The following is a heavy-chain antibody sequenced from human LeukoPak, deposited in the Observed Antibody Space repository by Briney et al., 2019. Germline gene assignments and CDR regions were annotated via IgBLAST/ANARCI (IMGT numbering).Heavy chain of an antibody. V-gene: IGHV4-39*07. D-gene: IGHD3-3*01. Sequence: PSETLSLTCTVSGGSISSSSYYWGWIRQPPGKGLEWIGSIYYSGSTYYNPSLKSRVTISVDTSKNQFSLKLSSVTAADTAVYYCAREARGSIPWSWFDPWGQGTLVTVSS. CDR3: AREARGSIPWSWFDP. CDR1: GGSISSSSYY. CDR2: IYYSGST. J-gene: IGHJ5*02.